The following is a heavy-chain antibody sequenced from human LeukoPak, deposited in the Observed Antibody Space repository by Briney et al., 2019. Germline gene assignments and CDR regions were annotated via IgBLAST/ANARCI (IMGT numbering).Heavy chain of an antibody. D-gene: IGHD5-18*01. J-gene: IGHJ4*02. CDR3: ASSYSTAMVTFDY. CDR2: IIPIFGTA. V-gene: IGHV1-69*13. CDR1: GGTFISYA. Sequence: SVKVSCKASGGTFISYAISWVRQAPGQGLEWMGGIIPIFGTANYAQKFQGRVTITADESTSTAYMELSSLRFEDTAVYYCASSYSTAMVTFDYWGQGTLVTVSS.